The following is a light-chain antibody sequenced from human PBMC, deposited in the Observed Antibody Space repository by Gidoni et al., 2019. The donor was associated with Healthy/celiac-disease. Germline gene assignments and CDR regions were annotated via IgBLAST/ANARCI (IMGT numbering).Light chain of an antibody. Sequence: QSALTHPPSASGSPGQSVTISCTGTSSDVGGYNYVSWYQQHPGKAPKLMIYEVSKRPSGVPDRFFGSKSGNTASLTVSGLQAEDEADYYCSSYAGSNKVVFGGGTKLTVL. CDR3: SSYAGSNKVV. CDR1: SSDVGGYNY. V-gene: IGLV2-8*01. J-gene: IGLJ2*01. CDR2: EVS.